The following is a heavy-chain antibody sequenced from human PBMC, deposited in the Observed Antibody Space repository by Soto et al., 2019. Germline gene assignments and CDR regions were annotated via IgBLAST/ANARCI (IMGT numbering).Heavy chain of an antibody. V-gene: IGHV1-2*02. CDR2: INPNSGGT. Sequence: AASVKGSCKASGYSFTGYYIHRVRQAHGQGLEWMGWINPNSGGTNYAQKFQGRVTMTRDTSISTAYMELSRLRSDDTAVYYCARDLRDGYSYGYGWCGPWGQGTLVTVSS. CDR3: ARDLRDGYSYGYGWCGP. CDR1: GYSFTGYY. D-gene: IGHD5-18*01. J-gene: IGHJ5*02.